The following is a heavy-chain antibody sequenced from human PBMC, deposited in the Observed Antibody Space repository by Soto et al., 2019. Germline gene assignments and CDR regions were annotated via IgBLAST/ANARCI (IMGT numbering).Heavy chain of an antibody. D-gene: IGHD2-21*02. J-gene: IGHJ6*02. Sequence: QVQLVQSGAEVKKPGSSVKVSCKASGGTFSSYAISWVRQAPGQGLEWMGGIIPIFGTANYAQKFQGRVTITADEATSTAYMELRSLRSEDTAVYYCARDRSVVTAISAYYYYGMDVWGQGTTVTVSS. CDR1: GGTFSSYA. V-gene: IGHV1-69*01. CDR2: IIPIFGTA. CDR3: ARDRSVVTAISAYYYYGMDV.